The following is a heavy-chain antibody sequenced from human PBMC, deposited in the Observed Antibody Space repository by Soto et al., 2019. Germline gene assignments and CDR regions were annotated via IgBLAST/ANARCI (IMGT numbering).Heavy chain of an antibody. Sequence: GSLRLSCAASGFTVTSYWMHWVRQAPGKGLVWVSRTSPAGSSTYYADFVRGRFTISKDTAKNTLYLQINSLGAEDTAVYYCARGNTGHGNFDYWGQGTLVTVSS. D-gene: IGHD2-8*02. CDR3: ARGNTGHGNFDY. CDR2: TSPAGSST. J-gene: IGHJ4*02. V-gene: IGHV3-74*01. CDR1: GFTVTSYW.